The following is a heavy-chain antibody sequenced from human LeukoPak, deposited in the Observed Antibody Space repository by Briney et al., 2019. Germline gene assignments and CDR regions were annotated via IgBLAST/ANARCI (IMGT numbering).Heavy chain of an antibody. J-gene: IGHJ4*02. D-gene: IGHD2/OR15-2a*01. CDR1: GFTFISYG. Sequence: GGSLRLSCAASGFTFISYGMHWVRQAPGKGLEWVAVIWYDGSNKYYADSVKGRFTISRDNSKNTLYLQMNSLRAEDTAVYYCARGRAGAARSTNFDYWGQGTLVTVSS. CDR3: ARGRAGAARSTNFDY. CDR2: IWYDGSNK. V-gene: IGHV3-33*01.